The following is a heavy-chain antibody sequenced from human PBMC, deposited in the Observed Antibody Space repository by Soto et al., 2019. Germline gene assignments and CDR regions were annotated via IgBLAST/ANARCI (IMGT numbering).Heavy chain of an antibody. Sequence: PGGSLRLSCAAFGFTFSSYSMNWVRQAPGKGLEWVSYISSSSTIYYADSVKGRFTISRDNAKNSLYLQMNSLRAEDTAVYYCARDLGQLLWFGDRSEGNDYWGQGTLVTVSS. V-gene: IGHV3-48*01. J-gene: IGHJ4*02. D-gene: IGHD3-10*01. CDR2: ISSSSTI. CDR3: ARDLGQLLWFGDRSEGNDY. CDR1: GFTFSSYS.